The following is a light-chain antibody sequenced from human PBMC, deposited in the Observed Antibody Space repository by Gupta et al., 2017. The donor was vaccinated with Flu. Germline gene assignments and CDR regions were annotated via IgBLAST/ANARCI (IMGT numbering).Light chain of an antibody. CDR3: SSYTTSSTWV. V-gene: IGLV2-14*01. CDR2: EVN. CDR1: SSDIGRFNY. J-gene: IGLJ3*02. Sequence: QSALTQPASVSGSPGQSITISCTGTSSDIGRFNYVSWYQQHPGKAPKLLIYEVNNRPSGISYRFSGSKSGNTASLTISGLQAEDEADYHCSSYTTSSTWVFGGGTMLTVL.